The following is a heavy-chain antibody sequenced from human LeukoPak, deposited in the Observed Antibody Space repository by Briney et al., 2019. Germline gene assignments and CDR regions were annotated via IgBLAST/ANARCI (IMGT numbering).Heavy chain of an antibody. V-gene: IGHV3-64*01. Sequence: HSGGSLRLSCAASGFTFSSYAMHWVRQAPGKGLEYVSAISSNGANTYYANSVKGRFTISRDNSKNTLYLQMGSLRAEVMAVYYCARSGYSGYDSNPDYWGQGTLVTVSS. CDR3: ARSGYSGYDSNPDY. J-gene: IGHJ4*02. D-gene: IGHD5-12*01. CDR1: GFTFSSYA. CDR2: ISSNGANT.